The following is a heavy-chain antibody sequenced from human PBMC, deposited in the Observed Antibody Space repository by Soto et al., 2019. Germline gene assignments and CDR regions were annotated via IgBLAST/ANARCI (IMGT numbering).Heavy chain of an antibody. CDR3: GRSPPSSYYGGSGTFDY. CDR1: GGFTSTNNW. D-gene: IGHD3-10*01. Sequence: QLQLQESGPGVVRPSGTLSLTCGVSGGFTSTNNWWSWVRHPPGKGLEWIGDAYHSGSTEYNPSLKSRVSISVDKSKNQISLKLTSATAADTAVYYCGRSPPSSYYGGSGTFDYWGQGTLVTVPS. CDR2: AYHSGST. V-gene: IGHV4-4*02. J-gene: IGHJ4*02.